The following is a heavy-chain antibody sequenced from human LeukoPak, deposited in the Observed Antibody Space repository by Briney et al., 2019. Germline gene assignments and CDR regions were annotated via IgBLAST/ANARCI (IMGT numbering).Heavy chain of an antibody. CDR3: ATSAPYLNLYMDV. D-gene: IGHD2/OR15-2a*01. Sequence: SETLSLTCTVSGGSIGGSYWIWIRQPPGKGLEWIGYIYSSGTTKYNPSLRSRVTISVDTSKMQFSLNLSSVTAADTAPYFCATSAPYLNLYMDVWGKGTTVTVSS. V-gene: IGHV4-59*01. CDR2: IYSSGTT. J-gene: IGHJ6*03. CDR1: GGSIGGSY.